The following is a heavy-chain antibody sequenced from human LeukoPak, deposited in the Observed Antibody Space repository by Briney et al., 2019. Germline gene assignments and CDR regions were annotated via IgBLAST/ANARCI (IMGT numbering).Heavy chain of an antibody. Sequence: PGGSLRLSCAASGFTFSSYAMHWVRQAPGKGLEWVAVISYDGSNKYYADSVKGRFTISRDNSKNTLYLQMNSLRAEDTAVYYCARDGSGGAATSPYFDYWGQETLVTVSS. V-gene: IGHV3-30*04. D-gene: IGHD3-10*01. CDR2: ISYDGSNK. J-gene: IGHJ4*02. CDR1: GFTFSSYA. CDR3: ARDGSGGAATSPYFDY.